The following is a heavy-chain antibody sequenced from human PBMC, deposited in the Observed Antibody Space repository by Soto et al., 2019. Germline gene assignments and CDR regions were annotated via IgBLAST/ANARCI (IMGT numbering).Heavy chain of an antibody. CDR1: GFTFSSYA. CDR2: ISYDGSNK. CDR3: ASDGDRLLRYFDWLSYYFDY. V-gene: IGHV3-30*04. D-gene: IGHD3-9*01. Sequence: GGSLRLSCAASGFTFSSYAMHWVRQAPGKGLEWVAVISYDGSNKYYADSVKGRFTISRDNSKNTLYLQMNSLRAEDTAVYYCASDGDRLLRYFDWLSYYFDYWGQGTLVTVSS. J-gene: IGHJ4*02.